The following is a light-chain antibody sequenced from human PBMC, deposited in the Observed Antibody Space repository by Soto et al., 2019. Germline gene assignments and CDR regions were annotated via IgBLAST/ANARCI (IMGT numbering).Light chain of an antibody. Sequence: DIQVTQSPSSLSASVGDRVTITCRASQSIGTYLNWYHQKPGKAPQLLIYGASTLQSGVPSRFSASGSGTHFTLTISGLEPADFATYFCQQSYNPPITFGQRTRLEIK. J-gene: IGKJ5*01. V-gene: IGKV1-39*01. CDR3: QQSYNPPIT. CDR2: GAS. CDR1: QSIGTY.